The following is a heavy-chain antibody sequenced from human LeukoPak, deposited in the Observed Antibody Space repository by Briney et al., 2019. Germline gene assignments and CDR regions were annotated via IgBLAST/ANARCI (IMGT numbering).Heavy chain of an antibody. CDR1: GFTFGDYA. J-gene: IGHJ6*03. V-gene: IGHV3-49*04. D-gene: IGHD2/OR15-2a*01. CDR2: IRGKAYGGTT. CDR3: TRDLLDAYYYFYCMDV. Sequence: GGSLRLSCTASGFTFGDYAMNWVRQAPGKGLEWVGFIRGKAYGGTTEYAASVRGRFTISRDDSKSIAYLQMNGLETGDTAVYYCTRDLLDAYYYFYCMDVWGKGTTVTVSS.